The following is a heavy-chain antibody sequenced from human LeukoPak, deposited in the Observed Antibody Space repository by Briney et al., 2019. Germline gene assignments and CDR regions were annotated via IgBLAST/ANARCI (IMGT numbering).Heavy chain of an antibody. V-gene: IGHV3-11*04. J-gene: IGHJ4*02. D-gene: IGHD3-22*01. CDR1: GFTFSDYY. CDR2: ISSSGSTI. CDR3: ARSEYYYDSSGYPSLDY. Sequence: GGSLRLSCAASGFTFSDYYMSWIRQAPGKGLEWVSYISSSGSTIYYADSVKGRFTISRDNAKNSLYLQMNSLRAEDTAVYYCARSEYYYDSSGYPSLDYWGQGTLVTVSS.